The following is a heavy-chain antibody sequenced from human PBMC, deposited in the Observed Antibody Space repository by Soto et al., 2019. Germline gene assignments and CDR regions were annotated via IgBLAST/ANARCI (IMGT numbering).Heavy chain of an antibody. V-gene: IGHV1-24*01. CDR3: ATRGNYDFWSGYSRGRWFDP. Sequence: QVQLVQSGAEVKKPGASVKVSCKVSGYTLTELSMHWVRQAPGKGLEWMGGFDPEDGETIYAQKFQGRVTMTEDTSRETAYRELSSLRSEDTAVYYCATRGNYDFWSGYSRGRWFDPWGQGTLVTVSS. D-gene: IGHD3-3*01. CDR2: FDPEDGET. J-gene: IGHJ5*02. CDR1: GYTLTELS.